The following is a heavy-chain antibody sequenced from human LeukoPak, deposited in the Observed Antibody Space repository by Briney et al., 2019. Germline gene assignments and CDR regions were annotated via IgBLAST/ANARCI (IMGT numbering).Heavy chain of an antibody. CDR3: ALLGVVIPPDTYDV. CDR1: GFTFSSYG. J-gene: IGHJ3*01. D-gene: IGHD3-3*01. Sequence: GGSLRLSCAASGFTFSSYGMHRVRQAPGKGLEWVGFIRYDASDKYYADFVKGRFTISRDDSRNTLYLQMNSLRAEDTAVYYCALLGVVIPPDTYDVWGQGTLVAVSS. CDR2: IRYDASDK. V-gene: IGHV3-30*02.